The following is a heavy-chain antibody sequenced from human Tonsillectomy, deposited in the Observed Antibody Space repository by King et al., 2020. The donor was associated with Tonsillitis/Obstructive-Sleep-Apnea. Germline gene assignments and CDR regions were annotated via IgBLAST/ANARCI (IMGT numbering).Heavy chain of an antibody. V-gene: IGHV3-30*04. D-gene: IGHD3-10*01. Sequence: QLVQSGGGVVQPGRSLRLSCAASGFTFSSYAMHWVRQAPGKGLEWVAVISYDGSNKYYADSVKGRFTISRDNSNNTLYLQMNSLRAEDTAVYYCARGRYYYGSGSYYNAFDYWGQGTLVTVSS. J-gene: IGHJ4*02. CDR1: GFTFSSYA. CDR3: ARGRYYYGSGSYYNAFDY. CDR2: ISYDGSNK.